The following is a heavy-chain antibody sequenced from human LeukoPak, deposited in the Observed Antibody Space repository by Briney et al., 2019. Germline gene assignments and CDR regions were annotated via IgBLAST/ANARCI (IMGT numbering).Heavy chain of an antibody. CDR2: ISSSGSTI. CDR1: GFTFSRYW. V-gene: IGHV3-48*03. D-gene: IGHD4-11*01. J-gene: IGHJ6*02. CDR3: ATENSNYYYNGMDV. Sequence: PGGSLRLSCAASGFTFSRYWMHWVRQAPGKGLEWVSYISSSGSTIYYADSVKGRFTISRDNAENSLYLQMNSLRAEDTAVYYCATENSNYYYNGMDVWGQGTTVTVSS.